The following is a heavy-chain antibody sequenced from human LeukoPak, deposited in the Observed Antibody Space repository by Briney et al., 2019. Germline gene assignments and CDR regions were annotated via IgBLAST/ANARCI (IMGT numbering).Heavy chain of an antibody. CDR1: GFTFSSYG. Sequence: GGSLRLSCAASGFTFSSYGMHWVRQAPGKGLEWVAVISYDGSNKYYADSVKGRFTISRDKSKNTLYLQMNSLRAEDTAVYYCARDGSSCPFDYWGQGTLVTVSS. V-gene: IGHV3-30*03. J-gene: IGHJ4*02. CDR3: ARDGSSCPFDY. D-gene: IGHD6-13*01. CDR2: ISYDGSNK.